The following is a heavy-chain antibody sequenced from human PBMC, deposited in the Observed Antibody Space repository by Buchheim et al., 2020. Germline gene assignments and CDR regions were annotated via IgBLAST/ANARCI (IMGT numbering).Heavy chain of an antibody. CDR1: GFTFSSYW. Sequence: EVQLVESGGGLVQPGGSLRLSCAASGFTFSSYWMSWVRQAPGKGLEWVANIKQDGSEKDYVDSVKGRFTISRDNAKNSLYLQLNSLRAEDTAVYYCARDESSGNYQSPYYYYGMDVWGQGTT. J-gene: IGHJ6*02. CDR3: ARDESSGNYQSPYYYYGMDV. CDR2: IKQDGSEK. D-gene: IGHD3-22*01. V-gene: IGHV3-7*01.